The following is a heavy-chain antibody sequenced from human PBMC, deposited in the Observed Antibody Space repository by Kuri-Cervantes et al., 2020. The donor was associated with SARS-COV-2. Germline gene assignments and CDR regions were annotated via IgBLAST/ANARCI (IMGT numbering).Heavy chain of an antibody. CDR1: GYSFTSYR. Sequence: KVSCKGSGYSFTSYRIGWVRQMPGKGLEWMGIIYPGDSDTRYSPSFQGQVTISADKSISTAYLQWSSLKASDTAMYYCARRPSSPGIAVAGRGAFDFWGQGTMVTVSS. CDR2: IYPGDSDT. D-gene: IGHD6-19*01. V-gene: IGHV5-51*01. CDR3: ARRPSSPGIAVAGRGAFDF. J-gene: IGHJ3*01.